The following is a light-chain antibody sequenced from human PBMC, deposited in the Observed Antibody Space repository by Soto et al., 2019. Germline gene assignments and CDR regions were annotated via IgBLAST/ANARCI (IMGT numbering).Light chain of an antibody. Sequence: QSALTQPASVSGSPGQSITISCTGTSSDVGGYNYVSWYQQHPGKAPKLMIYEVSNRPSGVSNRFSGSKSGNTASLTISGLQAKDEADYYCISYTSSSTVVFGGGTKLTVL. J-gene: IGLJ2*01. CDR3: ISYTSSSTVV. CDR1: SSDVGGYNY. V-gene: IGLV2-14*01. CDR2: EVS.